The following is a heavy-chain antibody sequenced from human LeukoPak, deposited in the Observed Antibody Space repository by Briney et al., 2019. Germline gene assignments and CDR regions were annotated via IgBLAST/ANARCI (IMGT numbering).Heavy chain of an antibody. Sequence: SETLSLTCTVSGGSISSSSTYLWGWVRQPPGKGLEWIATLSYTGRSDYSPSLKSRATISLDTSKIQFSLEVTSVTAADTAVYYCASRLYLVGATSGSWGQGTLVTVSS. CDR3: ASRLYLVGATSGS. D-gene: IGHD1-26*01. J-gene: IGHJ4*02. CDR1: GGSISSSSTYL. V-gene: IGHV4-39*07. CDR2: LSYTGRS.